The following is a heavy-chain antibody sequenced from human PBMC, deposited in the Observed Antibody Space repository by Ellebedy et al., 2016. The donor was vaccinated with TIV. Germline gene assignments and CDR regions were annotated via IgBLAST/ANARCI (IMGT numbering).Heavy chain of an antibody. V-gene: IGHV4-59*08. CDR2: IYYSGST. D-gene: IGHD6-6*01. Sequence: MPSETLSLTCTVSGGSIHPYYWSWIRQPPGKGLEWIGYIYYSGSTNYNPSLKSRVTISVDTSKNQFSLKLSSVTAADTAVYYCARHLLAEYSSLVTNYFDYWGQGTLVTVSS. CDR1: GGSIHPYY. J-gene: IGHJ4*02. CDR3: ARHLLAEYSSLVTNYFDY.